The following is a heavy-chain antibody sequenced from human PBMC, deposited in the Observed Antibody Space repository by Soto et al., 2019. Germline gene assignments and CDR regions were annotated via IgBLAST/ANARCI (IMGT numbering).Heavy chain of an antibody. CDR1: GGSISNYY. V-gene: IGHV4-59*01. J-gene: IGHJ4*02. CDR2: IFYSGST. CDR3: ARSDGRY. Sequence: LSLTCTLSGGSISNYYWSWIRQPPGKGLEWIGYIFYSGSTNYNPSLKSRVTISVDTSKNQFSLKLSSVTAADTAVYYCARSDGRYWGQGTLVTVS.